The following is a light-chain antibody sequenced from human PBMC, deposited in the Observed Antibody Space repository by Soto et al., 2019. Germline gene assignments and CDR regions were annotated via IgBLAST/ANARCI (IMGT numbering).Light chain of an antibody. V-gene: IGKV3-20*01. CDR3: QQYGRSPGYT. J-gene: IGKJ2*01. CDR1: QSVSSY. Sequence: EIVLTQSPATLSLSPGERATLSCRASQSVSSYLAWYQQKPGQAPRLLIYDASSRATGIPDRFSGSGSGTDFTLTISRLEPEDFAVYYCQQYGRSPGYTFGQGTKLEIK. CDR2: DAS.